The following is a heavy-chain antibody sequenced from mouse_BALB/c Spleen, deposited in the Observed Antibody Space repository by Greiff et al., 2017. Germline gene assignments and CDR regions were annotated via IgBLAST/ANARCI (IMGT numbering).Heavy chain of an antibody. CDR2: ISCYNGAT. D-gene: IGHD1-1*01. Sequence: LVKTGASVKISCKASGYSFTGYYMHWVKQSHGKSLEWIGYISCYNGATSYNRKFKGKATFTVDTSSSTAYMQFNSLTSEDSAVYYCARGGLYGSSLDYWGQGTTLTVSS. J-gene: IGHJ2*01. V-gene: IGHV1S34*01. CDR1: GYSFTGYY. CDR3: ARGGLYGSSLDY.